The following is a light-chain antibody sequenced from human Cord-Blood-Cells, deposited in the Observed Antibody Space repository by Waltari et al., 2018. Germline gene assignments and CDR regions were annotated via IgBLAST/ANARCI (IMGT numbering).Light chain of an antibody. Sequence: QPVLTQPPSSSASPGESARLTCTLPSDINVGSYNIYWYQQKPGSPPRCLLYYYSDSDKGQGSVVPSRFSGSKDASANTWILLISGLQSEDEADIYCMIWPCNASVVFGGGTKLTVL. CDR2: YYSDSDK. J-gene: IGLJ2*01. CDR1: SDINVGSYN. V-gene: IGLV5-37*01. CDR3: MIWPCNASVV.